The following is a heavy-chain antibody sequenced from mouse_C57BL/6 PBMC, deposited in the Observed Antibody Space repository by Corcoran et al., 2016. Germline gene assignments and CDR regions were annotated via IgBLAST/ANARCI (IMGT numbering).Heavy chain of an antibody. Sequence: QVQLQQSGAELMKPGASVKLSCKATGYTFTGYWIEWVKQRPGHGLEWIGEILPGSGSTNYNEKFKGKATFTADTSSNTAYMQLSSLTTEDSAIYYCARRGEGPSTRITTPLAYWGQGTLVTVSA. CDR3: ARRGEGPSTRITTPLAY. J-gene: IGHJ3*01. CDR2: ILPGSGST. V-gene: IGHV1-9*01. CDR1: GYTFTGYW. D-gene: IGHD2-4*01.